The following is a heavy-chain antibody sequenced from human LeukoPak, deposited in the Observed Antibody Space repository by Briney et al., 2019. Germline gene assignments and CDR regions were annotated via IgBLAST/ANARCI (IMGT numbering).Heavy chain of an antibody. CDR1: GFTFSSYG. CDR3: ARDARLGLYGSGSYMGY. CDR2: ISYDGSNK. J-gene: IGHJ4*02. Sequence: GGSLRLSCAASGFTFSSYGMHWVRQAPGKGLEWVAVISYDGSNKYYADSVKGRSTISRDNSKNTLYLQMNSLRAEDTAVYYCARDARLGLYGSGSYMGYWGQGTLVTVSS. V-gene: IGHV3-30*03. D-gene: IGHD3-10*01.